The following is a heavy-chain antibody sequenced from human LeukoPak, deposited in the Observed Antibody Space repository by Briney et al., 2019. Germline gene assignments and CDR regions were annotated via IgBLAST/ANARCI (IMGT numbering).Heavy chain of an antibody. D-gene: IGHD3-16*02. V-gene: IGHV3-23*01. J-gene: IGHJ4*02. CDR1: GFTFSSYA. CDR3: AKGAHYDYVWGSYRYDYFDY. CDR2: ISGSGGST. Sequence: GGSLRLSCAASGFTFSSYAMSWVRQAPGKGLEWVSAISGSGGSTYYADSVKGRFTISRDNSKNTLYLQMNSLRAEDTAVYYCAKGAHYDYVWGSYRYDYFDYWGQGTLVTVSS.